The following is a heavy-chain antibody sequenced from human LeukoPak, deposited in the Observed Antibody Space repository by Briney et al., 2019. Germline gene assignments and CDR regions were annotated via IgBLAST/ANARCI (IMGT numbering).Heavy chain of an antibody. CDR2: IYYSGST. CDR3: ARYCSSTNCYKGGFDP. V-gene: IGHV4-39*07. D-gene: IGHD2-2*02. Sequence: SETLSLTCTVSGGSISSSSYYWGWIRQPPGKGLEWIGSIYYSGSTYSNPSLKSRVTISVDTSKNQFSLNLSSVTAADTAVYYCARYCSSTNCYKGGFDPWGQGTLVTVSS. CDR1: GGSISSSSYY. J-gene: IGHJ5*02.